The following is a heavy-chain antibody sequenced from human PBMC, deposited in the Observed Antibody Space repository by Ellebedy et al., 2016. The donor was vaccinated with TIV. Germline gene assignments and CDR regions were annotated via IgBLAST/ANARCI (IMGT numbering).Heavy chain of an antibody. J-gene: IGHJ3*01. Sequence: GESLKISCAASGFTFSSYAMSWVRHVPGRGPEWVSTITANALTTWYADSVKGRFTISRDNSRSTVSLQMNSLRAEDTAPYYCVRDRNYPNDVFDLWGQGTVVTVSS. CDR3: VRDRNYPNDVFDL. V-gene: IGHV3-23*01. D-gene: IGHD5-24*01. CDR1: GFTFSSYA. CDR2: ITANALTT.